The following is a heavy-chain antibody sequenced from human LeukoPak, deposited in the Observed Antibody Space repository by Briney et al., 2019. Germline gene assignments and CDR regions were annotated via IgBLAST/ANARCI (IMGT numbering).Heavy chain of an antibody. J-gene: IGHJ4*02. D-gene: IGHD2-2*02. CDR3: AKHGSSTSFYSSSWPGFDY. CDR1: GFTFSSYT. Sequence: GGSLRLSCAASGFTFSSYTMSWVRQAPGKGLEWVSAISGSGGSTYYADSVKGRFTISRDNSKNTLYLQMNSLRAEDTAVYYCAKHGSSTSFYSSSWPGFDYWGQGTLVTVSS. V-gene: IGHV3-23*01. CDR2: ISGSGGST.